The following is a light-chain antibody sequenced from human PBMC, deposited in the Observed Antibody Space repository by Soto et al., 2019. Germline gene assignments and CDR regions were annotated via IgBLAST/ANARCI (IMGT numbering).Light chain of an antibody. V-gene: IGLV1-44*01. CDR3: EAWIDSLYGAL. CDR1: SSNIGANP. Sequence: QSALTQPPSASGTPGQRVTISCSGSSSNIGANPVNWYQQLPGTAPKLLIYNNDQRPSGVPDRFSASKSGTSASLAISGLRSEDEADYYCEAWIDSLYGALFVGGTQLTVL. J-gene: IGLJ2*01. CDR2: NND.